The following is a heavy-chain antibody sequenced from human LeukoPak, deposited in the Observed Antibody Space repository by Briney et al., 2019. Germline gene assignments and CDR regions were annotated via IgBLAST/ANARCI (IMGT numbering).Heavy chain of an antibody. Sequence: GGSLRLSCATSGFTFSSYWMSWVRQAPGKGLEWVANIKQDGSEKYYVDSVKGRFTISRDNAKNSLYLQMNSLRAEDTAIYYCASRLYSSSWYVWGQGTLVTVSS. J-gene: IGHJ4*02. D-gene: IGHD6-13*01. CDR1: GFTFSSYW. CDR3: ASRLYSSSWYV. V-gene: IGHV3-7*01. CDR2: IKQDGSEK.